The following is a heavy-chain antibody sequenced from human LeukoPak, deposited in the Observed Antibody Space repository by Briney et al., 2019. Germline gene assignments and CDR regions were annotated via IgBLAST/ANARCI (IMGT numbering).Heavy chain of an antibody. D-gene: IGHD3-22*01. CDR1: GFTFSSYD. V-gene: IGHV3-13*01. Sequence: GGSLRLSCAASGFTFSSYDMRWVRQATGRGLEWVSAIGTAGDTYYPGSVKGRFTISRENAKNSLYLQMNSLRAGDTAVYYCARGAYYYDSSDAFDIWGQGTMVTVSS. CDR2: IGTAGDT. J-gene: IGHJ3*02. CDR3: ARGAYYYDSSDAFDI.